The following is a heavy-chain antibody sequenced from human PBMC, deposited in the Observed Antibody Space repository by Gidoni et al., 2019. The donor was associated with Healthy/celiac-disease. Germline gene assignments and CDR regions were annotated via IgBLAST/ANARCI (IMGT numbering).Heavy chain of an antibody. J-gene: IGHJ4*02. CDR1: GYTLTELS. CDR2: FDPDDGET. V-gene: IGHV1-24*01. D-gene: IGHD2-8*01. CDR3: ATSSLRDIVLMVYAMSY. Sequence: QVQLVQSGAEVKKPGASVKVSCKVSGYTLTELSMHWVRQAPGTGLEWMGGFDPDDGETIYAQKFQGRVTMTEDTSTDTAYMELSSLRSEDTAVYYCATSSLRDIVLMVYAMSYWGQGTLVTVSS.